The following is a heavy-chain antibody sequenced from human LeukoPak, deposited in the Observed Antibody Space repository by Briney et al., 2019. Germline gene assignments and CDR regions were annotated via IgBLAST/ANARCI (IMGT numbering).Heavy chain of an antibody. V-gene: IGHV1-2*02. CDR2: INSNSGGT. Sequence: ASVKVSCKASGYTFSGYYMHWVRQAPGQGLEWMGWINSNSGGTYYARKFQGRVTMTRDTSISTAYMELSSLRSDDTAVYYCARGDYDEYFQHWGQGTLVSVSS. CDR3: ARGDYDEYFQH. CDR1: GYTFSGYY. J-gene: IGHJ1*01. D-gene: IGHD4-17*01.